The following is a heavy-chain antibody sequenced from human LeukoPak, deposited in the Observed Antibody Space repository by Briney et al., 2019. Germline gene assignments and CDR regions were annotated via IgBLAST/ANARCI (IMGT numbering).Heavy chain of an antibody. V-gene: IGHV1-2*02. D-gene: IGHD1-26*01. CDR3: ERCSWEIGSH. J-gene: IGHJ4*02. CDR1: GYILTHYV. CDR2: INPYSSGT. Sequence: ASVKPSCKAAGYILTHYVMHWRRQAPGPGLEWMGWINPYSSGTTSAKNSHGRVTMPRDTCISTAYMELGSLRCDGTAVYECERCSWEIGSHWGQGSLVTVSS.